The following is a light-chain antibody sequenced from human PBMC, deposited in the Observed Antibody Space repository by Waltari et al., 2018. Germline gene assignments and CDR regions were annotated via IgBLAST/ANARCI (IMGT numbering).Light chain of an antibody. V-gene: IGKV3-20*01. J-gene: IGKJ1*01. CDR2: DAS. CDR3: QHYVNLPAT. CDR1: QSVGRS. Sequence: SCRASQSVGRSLAWYQQKPDQAPRLLIYDASSRATGTPGRFSGSGSGTDFSLAISSLEPEDFAVYYCQHYVNLPATFGQGTKVEIK.